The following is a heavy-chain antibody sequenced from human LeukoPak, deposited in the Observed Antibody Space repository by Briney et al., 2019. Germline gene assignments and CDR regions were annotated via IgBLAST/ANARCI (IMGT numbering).Heavy chain of an antibody. J-gene: IGHJ5*02. CDR3: ARGRSMRYYDTSGYYTTSSEYNWFDP. D-gene: IGHD3-22*01. CDR1: GYNFPTYD. CDR2: LNPTSGNT. V-gene: IGHV1-8*03. Sequence: ASVKVSCKASGYNFPTYDINWVRQATGQGLEWMGWLNPTSGNTAYAQKFQGRVTITSNTSISTAYMELSSLRSEDTAVYYCARGRSMRYYDTSGYYTTSSEYNWFDPWGQGTLVTVSS.